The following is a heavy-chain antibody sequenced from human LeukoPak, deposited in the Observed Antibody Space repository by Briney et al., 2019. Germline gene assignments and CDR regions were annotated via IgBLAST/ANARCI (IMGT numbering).Heavy chain of an antibody. D-gene: IGHD3-3*01. CDR1: GFTFSSYA. Sequence: GGSLRLSCAASGFTFSSYAMHWVRQAPGKGLEYVSAISSNGGSTYYANSVKGRFTISRDNSKNTLYLQMGSLRAEDMAVYYCARSTAEWFVRHWYFDLWGRGTLVTVSS. V-gene: IGHV3-64*01. J-gene: IGHJ2*01. CDR2: ISSNGGST. CDR3: ARSTAEWFVRHWYFDL.